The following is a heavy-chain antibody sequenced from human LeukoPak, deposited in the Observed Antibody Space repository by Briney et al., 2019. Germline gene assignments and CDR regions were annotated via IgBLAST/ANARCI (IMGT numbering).Heavy chain of an antibody. V-gene: IGHV4-39*07. CDR2: IYHSGST. D-gene: IGHD6-6*01. CDR1: GGSISSSGYY. CDR3: ATHSSSSDYFDY. J-gene: IGHJ4*02. Sequence: SETLSLTCTVSGGSISSSGYYWGWIRQPPGKGLEWIGSIYHSGSTYYNPSLKSRVTISVDTSKNQFSLKLSSVTAADTAVYYCATHSSSSDYFDYWGQGTLVTVSS.